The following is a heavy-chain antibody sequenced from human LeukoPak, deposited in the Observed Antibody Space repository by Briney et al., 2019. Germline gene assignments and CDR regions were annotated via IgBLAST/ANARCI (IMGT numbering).Heavy chain of an antibody. Sequence: GESLNISCKGSGYSFTSYWIGWVRQMPGKGLEWMGIIYPGDSDTRYSPSFQGQVTISADKSISTAYLQWSSLKASDTAMYYCARRPRRDYVWGSYGDSWGQGTLVTVSS. V-gene: IGHV5-51*01. CDR2: IYPGDSDT. CDR1: GYSFTSYW. CDR3: ARRPRRDYVWGSYGDS. D-gene: IGHD3-16*01. J-gene: IGHJ4*02.